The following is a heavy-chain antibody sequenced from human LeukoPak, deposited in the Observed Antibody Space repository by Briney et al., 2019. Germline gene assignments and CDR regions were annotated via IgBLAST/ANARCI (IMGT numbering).Heavy chain of an antibody. V-gene: IGHV4-59*01. D-gene: IGHD3-10*01. CDR3: ARDRGGITMVRGAPLYYYGMDV. Sequence: SETLSLTCTVSGGSISSYYWSWIRQPPGKGLEWIGYIYYSGSTNYNPSLKSRVTISVDTSKNQFSLKLSSVTAADTAVYYYARDRGGITMVRGAPLYYYGMDVWGKGTTVTVSS. J-gene: IGHJ6*04. CDR2: IYYSGST. CDR1: GGSISSYY.